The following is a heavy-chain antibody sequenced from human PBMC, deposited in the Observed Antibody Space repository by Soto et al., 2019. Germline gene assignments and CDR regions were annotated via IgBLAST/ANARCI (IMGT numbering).Heavy chain of an antibody. CDR1: GFTFSSYA. D-gene: IGHD3-22*01. V-gene: IGHV3-23*01. J-gene: IGHJ4*02. CDR3: VPMMYYYDSSGYSAPSY. CDR2: ISGSGGST. Sequence: GGSLRLSCAASGFTFSSYAMSWVRQAPGKGLEWVSAISGSGGSTYYADSVKGRFTISRDNSKNTLYLQMNSLRAEDTAVYYCVPMMYYYDSSGYSAPSYWGQGTLVTVSS.